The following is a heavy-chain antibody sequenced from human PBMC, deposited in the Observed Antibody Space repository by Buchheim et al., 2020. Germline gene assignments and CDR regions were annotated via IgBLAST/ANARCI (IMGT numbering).Heavy chain of an antibody. CDR2: IKSKTDGGTT. CDR3: TTVSAYYYGSTAYYYFDY. D-gene: IGHD3-22*01. CDR1: GFTFNYAG. J-gene: IGHJ4*02. V-gene: IGHV3-15*07. Sequence: EVQLVESGGGLVKPGGSLRLSCAASGFTFNYAGMNWVRQAPGKGLEWVGRIKSKTDGGTTDYAAPVNDRFTISRDDSKSTLYLQMNSLKTEDTAVYYCTTVSAYYYGSTAYYYFDYWGQGAL.